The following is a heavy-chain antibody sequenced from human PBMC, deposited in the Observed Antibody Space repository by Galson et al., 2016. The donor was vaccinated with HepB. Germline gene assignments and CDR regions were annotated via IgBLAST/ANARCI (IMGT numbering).Heavy chain of an antibody. D-gene: IGHD2-15*01. CDR3: ARDSGYCSGGSCYGDAFDV. V-gene: IGHV3-7*01. CDR1: GFSFTNHW. Sequence: SLRLSCAASGFSFTNHWMTWVRQAPGEGLEWVANIRQDGNEKYHAEFVKGRFTISRGNAKNSLYLQMSGLRPEDTAVYYCARDSGYCSGGSCYGDAFDVWGQGAMVTVSS. CDR2: IRQDGNEK. J-gene: IGHJ3*01.